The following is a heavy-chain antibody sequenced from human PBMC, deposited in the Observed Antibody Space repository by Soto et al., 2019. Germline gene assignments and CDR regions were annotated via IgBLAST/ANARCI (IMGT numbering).Heavy chain of an antibody. D-gene: IGHD4-17*01. CDR3: ARDRTTVTTTWFDP. CDR1: GYTFTSYA. CDR2: IIPIFGTA. Sequence: SVKVSCKASGYTFTSYAISWVRQAPGQGLEWMGGIIPIFGTANYAQKFQGRVTITADESTSTAYMELSSLRSEDTAVYYCARDRTTVTTTWFDPWGQGTLVTVSS. V-gene: IGHV1-69*13. J-gene: IGHJ5*02.